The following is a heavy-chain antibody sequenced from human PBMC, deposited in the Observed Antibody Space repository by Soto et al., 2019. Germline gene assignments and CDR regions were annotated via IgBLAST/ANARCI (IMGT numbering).Heavy chain of an antibody. V-gene: IGHV4-59*01. Sequence: SETLSLTCTVSGGSISSYYWSWIRQPPGKGLEWIGYIYYSGSTNYNPSLQGRVTISVDTSKNQFSLKLSSVTAADTAVYYCARDRAAAGTPYGMDVWGQGTTVTVSS. CDR1: GGSISSYY. D-gene: IGHD6-13*01. J-gene: IGHJ6*02. CDR3: ARDRAAAGTPYGMDV. CDR2: IYYSGST.